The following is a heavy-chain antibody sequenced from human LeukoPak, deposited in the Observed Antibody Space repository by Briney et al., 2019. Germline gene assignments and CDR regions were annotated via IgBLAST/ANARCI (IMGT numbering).Heavy chain of an antibody. V-gene: IGHV4-4*07. Sequence: PSETLSLTCTVFGASMDIYYWSRIRQPAGKGLEWIGRIYSNGNSNYNPSLKSRVTMSVDTSNNQFSLKLNSVTAADTAVYYCARGPSPVTTYWGSAAYYMDAWGQGTTVTVSS. J-gene: IGHJ6*03. CDR1: GASMDIYY. CDR3: ARGPSPVTTYWGSAAYYMDA. CDR2: IYSNGNS. D-gene: IGHD4-11*01.